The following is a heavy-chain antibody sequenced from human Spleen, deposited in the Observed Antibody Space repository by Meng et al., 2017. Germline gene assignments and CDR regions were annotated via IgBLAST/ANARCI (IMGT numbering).Heavy chain of an antibody. D-gene: IGHD5-24*01. CDR3: ARDQNYPYGMDV. V-gene: IGHV1-46*01. J-gene: IGHJ6*02. CDR1: GYIFTNYY. CDR2: INPSSGNT. Sequence: ASVKVSCKASGYIFTNYYMYWVRQAPGQGLEWMGIINPSSGNTNYAQKFQGRVTMTRDTSTSTVYMELRSLRSDDTAVYYCARDQNYPYGMDVWSQGTTVTVSS.